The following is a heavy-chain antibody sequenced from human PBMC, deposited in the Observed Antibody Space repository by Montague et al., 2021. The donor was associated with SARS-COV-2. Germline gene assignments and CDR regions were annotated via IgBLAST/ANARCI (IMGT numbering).Heavy chain of an antibody. J-gene: IGHJ3*02. CDR2: AYYVPSTNSANT. CDR1: GDSISSYY. V-gene: IGHV4-59*01. D-gene: IGHD3-16*01. CDR3: ARTWRFGQSYGLDI. Sequence: SETLSLTCSVSGDSISSYYYDWIRQTPGKGLEWIGYAYYVPSTNSANTTSNPFLKRRVTISLDTSENQFSLKLSSVTAADTAVYYCARTWRFGQSYGLDIWGQGTMVTVSS.